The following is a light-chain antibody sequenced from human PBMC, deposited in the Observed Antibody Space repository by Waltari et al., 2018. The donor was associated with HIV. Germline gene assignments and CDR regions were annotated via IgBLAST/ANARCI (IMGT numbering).Light chain of an antibody. CDR2: DTT. Sequence: AVTQEPSLPVSPGGTIILTCGPSHGPVTTKNYAYWFQQKPGQAPTTLIHDTTQRHFWTPARFSGFLLGGKAVLTLSDALSEDEAVYYCLLFFGATRIFGGGTLVTV. CDR1: HGPVTTKNY. V-gene: IGLV7-46*01. J-gene: IGLJ2*01. CDR3: LLFFGATRI.